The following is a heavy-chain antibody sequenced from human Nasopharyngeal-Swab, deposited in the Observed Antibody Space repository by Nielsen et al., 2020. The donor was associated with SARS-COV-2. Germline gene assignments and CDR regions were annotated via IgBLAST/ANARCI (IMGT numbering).Heavy chain of an antibody. V-gene: IGHV3-74*01. J-gene: IGHJ4*02. Sequence: GESLKISCTASGYTFSSYWMHWVRQAPGKGLVWVSRVNQDGSRTGYADSVRGRFTISRDNAKNTLYLQMHSLRAEDTAVYYCVRHGYYTFDSWGQGSLVTVSS. D-gene: IGHD1-26*01. CDR3: VRHGYYTFDS. CDR1: GYTFSSYW. CDR2: VNQDGSRT.